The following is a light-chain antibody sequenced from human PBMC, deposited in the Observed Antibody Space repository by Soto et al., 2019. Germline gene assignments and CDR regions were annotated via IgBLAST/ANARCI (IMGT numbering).Light chain of an antibody. CDR3: SSYTGTSTYV. CDR1: SSDVGGYNY. J-gene: IGLJ1*01. Sequence: QSVLTQPASVSGSPGQSITISCTGTSSDVGGYNYVSWYQQYPGKAPKLMIYHVSNRPSGVSNRFSGSKSGNSASLTISGLQPEDEADYYCSSYTGTSTYVFGTGTKVT. CDR2: HVS. V-gene: IGLV2-14*01.